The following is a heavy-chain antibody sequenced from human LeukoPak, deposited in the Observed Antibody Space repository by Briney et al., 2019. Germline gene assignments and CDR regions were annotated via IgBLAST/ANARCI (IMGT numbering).Heavy chain of an antibody. V-gene: IGHV3-30-3*01. CDR3: ASGGRYSSGWYGYYFDY. J-gene: IGHJ4*02. CDR1: GFTFSSYA. CDR2: ISYDGSNK. D-gene: IGHD6-19*01. Sequence: PGGSLRLSCAASGFTFSSYAMHWVRQAPGKGLEWVAVISYDGSNKYYADSVKGRFTISRDNAKNTLYLQMNSLRAEDTAVYYCASGGRYSSGWYGYYFDYWGQGTLVTVSS.